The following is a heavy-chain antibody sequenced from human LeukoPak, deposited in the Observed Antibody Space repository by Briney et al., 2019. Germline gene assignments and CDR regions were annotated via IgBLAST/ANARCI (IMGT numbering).Heavy chain of an antibody. CDR2: ISSSGTYI. D-gene: IGHD3-10*01. V-gene: IGHV3-21*01. J-gene: IGHJ4*02. Sequence: GGSLRLSCAASGFTFSSYSMHWVRQAPWKGLEWVSSISSSGTYIYYADSVKGRSTIPRDNAKNSVHLQMNSLRAEDTAVYYCARDQGGSGGNWGQGTLVTVSS. CDR1: GFTFSSYS. CDR3: ARDQGGSGGN.